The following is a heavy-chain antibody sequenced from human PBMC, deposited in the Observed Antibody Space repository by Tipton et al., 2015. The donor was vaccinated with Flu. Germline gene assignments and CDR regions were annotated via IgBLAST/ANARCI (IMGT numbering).Heavy chain of an antibody. V-gene: IGHV4-61*02. Sequence: LRLSCTVSGGSISSGSYYWSWIRQPAGKGLEWIGRIYTSGSTNYNPSPKSRVTISVATSKNQFSLKLSSVTAADTAVYYCARESRSGPAWFDPWGQGTLVTVSS. CDR2: IYTSGST. D-gene: IGHD3-10*01. CDR3: ARESRSGPAWFDP. J-gene: IGHJ5*02. CDR1: GGSISSGSYY.